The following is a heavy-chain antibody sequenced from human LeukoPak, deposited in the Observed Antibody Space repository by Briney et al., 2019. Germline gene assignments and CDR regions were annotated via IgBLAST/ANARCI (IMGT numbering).Heavy chain of an antibody. CDR1: GFIFSDYY. J-gene: IGHJ4*02. D-gene: IGHD2-15*01. CDR2: ISSSGSTI. CDR3: AKSFAVVAATMFDY. V-gene: IGHV3-11*01. Sequence: GGSLRLSCAASGFIFSDYYMSWIRQAPGKGLEWVSYISSSGSTIYYADSVRGRFTISRDNAKNSLYLQMNSLRAEDTAVYYCAKSFAVVAATMFDYWGQGTLVTVSS.